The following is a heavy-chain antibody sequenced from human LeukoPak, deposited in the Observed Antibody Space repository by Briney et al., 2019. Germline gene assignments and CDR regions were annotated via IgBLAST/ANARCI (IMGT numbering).Heavy chain of an antibody. CDR2: TYYRSKWYN. CDR1: GDSVSSNSAA. D-gene: IGHD3-10*01. V-gene: IGHV6-1*01. J-gene: IGHJ4*02. CDR3: AKGRWALFDC. Sequence: SQTLSLTCDISGDSVSSNSAAWNWIRQSPSRGLEWLGRTYYRSKWYNDYAISVKSRMTINADTSKNQFSLQLNSVTPEGTAMYHCAKGRWALFDCWGQGTLVIVSS.